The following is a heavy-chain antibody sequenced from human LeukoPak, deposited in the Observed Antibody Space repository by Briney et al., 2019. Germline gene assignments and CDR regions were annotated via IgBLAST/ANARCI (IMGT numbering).Heavy chain of an antibody. Sequence: GGSLRLSCAASGLTFSSYWMSWVRQAPGKGLEWVANIKQDGSEKYYVDSVKGRFTISRDNAKISLYLQMNSLRAEDTAVYYCARVIEDYGYWFDPWGQGTLVTVSS. CDR1: GLTFSSYW. CDR3: ARVIEDYGYWFDP. CDR2: IKQDGSEK. J-gene: IGHJ5*02. V-gene: IGHV3-7*01. D-gene: IGHD4-17*01.